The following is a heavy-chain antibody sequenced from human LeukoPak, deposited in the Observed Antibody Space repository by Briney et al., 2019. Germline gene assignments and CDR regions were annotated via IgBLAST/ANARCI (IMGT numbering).Heavy chain of an antibody. Sequence: SETLSLTCTVSGGSISSYYWSWIRQPPGKGLEWIGYIYYSGSTNYNPSLKSRVTISVDTSKNQFSLKLSSVTAADTAVYYCARDNRGYSYGIDYWGQGTLVTVSS. CDR3: ARDNRGYSYGIDY. V-gene: IGHV4-59*12. CDR2: IYYSGST. CDR1: GGSISSYY. D-gene: IGHD5-18*01. J-gene: IGHJ4*02.